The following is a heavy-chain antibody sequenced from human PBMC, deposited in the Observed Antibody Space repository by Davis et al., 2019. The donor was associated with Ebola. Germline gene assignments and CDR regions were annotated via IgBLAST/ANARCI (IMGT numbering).Heavy chain of an antibody. CDR3: ARDSSGWYTLEWYFDL. V-gene: IGHV3-30*14. Sequence: PGGSLRLSCAASGFTFSSYWMHWVRQAPGKGLEWVAVISYDGSNKYYADSVKGRFTISRDNSKNTLYLQMNSLRAEDTAVYYCARDSSGWYTLEWYFDLWGRGTLVTVSA. D-gene: IGHD6-19*01. CDR1: GFTFSSYW. CDR2: ISYDGSNK. J-gene: IGHJ2*01.